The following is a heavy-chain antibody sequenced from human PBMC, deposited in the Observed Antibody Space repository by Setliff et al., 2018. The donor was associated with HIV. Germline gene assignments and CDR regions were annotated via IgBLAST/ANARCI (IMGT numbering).Heavy chain of an antibody. CDR3: ARVAGNTFPYYFDY. V-gene: IGHV3-7*03. CDR2: LNQDGSEK. Sequence: GGSLRLSCAASGFTFSRNWMSWVRQAPGKGLEWVANLNQDGSEKYYVDSVKGRFTISRDNAKNSVYLQMNSLRAEDTAVYYCARVAGNTFPYYFDYWGQGTLVTVSS. J-gene: IGHJ4*02. D-gene: IGHD1-7*01. CDR1: GFTFSRNW.